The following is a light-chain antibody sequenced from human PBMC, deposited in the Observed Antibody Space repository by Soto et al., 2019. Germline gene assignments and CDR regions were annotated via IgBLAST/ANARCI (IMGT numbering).Light chain of an antibody. CDR2: AAS. CDR3: QQSYSAPRT. V-gene: IGKV1-39*01. Sequence: DIQMTQSPSSLSASVGDRVAITCRASQSISSYLNWYQQKPGKAPKLLIYAASSLQSGVPSRFSGSGSGTDFTLTISSLQPGDFATYYCQQSYSAPRTFGQGTKVDIK. J-gene: IGKJ1*01. CDR1: QSISSY.